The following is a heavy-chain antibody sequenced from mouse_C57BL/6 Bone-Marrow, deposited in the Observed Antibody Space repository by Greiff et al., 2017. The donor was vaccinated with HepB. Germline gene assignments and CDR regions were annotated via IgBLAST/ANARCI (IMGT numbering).Heavy chain of an antibody. J-gene: IGHJ2*01. V-gene: IGHV5-12*01. Sequence: DVKLVESGGGLVQPGGSLKLSCAASGFTFSDYYMYWVRQTPEKRLEWVAYISNGGGSTYYPDTVKGRFTISRDNAKNTLYLQMSRRKSEDTAMYYCARQYGSSFFDYWGQGTTLTVSS. D-gene: IGHD1-1*01. CDR1: GFTFSDYY. CDR2: ISNGGGST. CDR3: ARQYGSSFFDY.